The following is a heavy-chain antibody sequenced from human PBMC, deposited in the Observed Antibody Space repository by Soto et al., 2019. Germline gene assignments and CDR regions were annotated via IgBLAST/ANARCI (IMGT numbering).Heavy chain of an antibody. Sequence: QVQLVQSGAEVKKPGASVKVSCKASGYTFTNYDIHWVRQATGQGLEWMGWMNPDSGNTGQSKQFQGRVTMTRDTSISTAYMEMSSLRFEDTAVYYCARGRFRRTWLDPWGQGTLVTVSS. D-gene: IGHD3-16*01. V-gene: IGHV1-8*01. CDR2: MNPDSGNT. CDR3: ARGRFRRTWLDP. CDR1: GYTFTNYD. J-gene: IGHJ5*02.